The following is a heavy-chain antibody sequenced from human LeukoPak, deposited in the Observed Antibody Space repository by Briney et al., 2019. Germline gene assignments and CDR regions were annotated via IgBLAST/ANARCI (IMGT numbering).Heavy chain of an antibody. CDR3: ARTTPYLSYYYDSSSYLDY. D-gene: IGHD3-22*01. V-gene: IGHV4-4*02. CDR2: IYHSGST. Sequence: SETLSLTCAVSGGSISSSNWWSWVRQPPGKGLEWIGEIYHSGSTNYNPSLKSRVTISVDKSKNQFSLKLSSVTAADTAVYYCARTTPYLSYYYDSSSYLDYWGQGTLVTVSS. CDR1: GGSISSSNW. J-gene: IGHJ4*02.